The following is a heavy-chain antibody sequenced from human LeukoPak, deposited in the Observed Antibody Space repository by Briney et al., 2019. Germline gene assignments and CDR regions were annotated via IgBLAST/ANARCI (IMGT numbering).Heavy chain of an antibody. Sequence: PGGSLRLSCAASGFTFRSSAMHWVRQAPGKGLEWVAVISSEGRDKYYADSVKGRFTISRDNSKNTLSLQMDSLGAEDTAVYYCAKDWGYASGTFFVNWGQGTLVTVSS. V-gene: IGHV3-30*18. CDR1: GFTFRSSA. J-gene: IGHJ4*02. CDR2: ISSEGRDK. CDR3: AKDWGYASGTFFVN. D-gene: IGHD6-19*01.